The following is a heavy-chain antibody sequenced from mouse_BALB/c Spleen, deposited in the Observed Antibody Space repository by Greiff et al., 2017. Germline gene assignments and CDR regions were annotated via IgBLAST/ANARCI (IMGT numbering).Heavy chain of an antibody. Sequence: EVQVVESGGGLVKLGGSLKLSCAASGFTFSSYYMSWVRQTPEKRLELVAAINSNGGSTYYPDTVKGRFTISRDNAKNTLYLQMSSLKSEDTALYYCARHDYDWCFDVWGAGTTVTVSA. J-gene: IGHJ1*01. CDR3: ARHDYDWCFDV. D-gene: IGHD2-4*01. CDR2: INSNGGST. CDR1: GFTFSSYY. V-gene: IGHV5-6-2*01.